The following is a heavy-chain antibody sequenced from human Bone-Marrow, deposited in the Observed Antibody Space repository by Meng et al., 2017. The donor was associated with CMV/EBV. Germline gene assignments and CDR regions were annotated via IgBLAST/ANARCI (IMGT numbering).Heavy chain of an antibody. CDR2: IIPIFGTA. CDR3: AREGIPPESPGDAFDI. Sequence: SVKVSCKASGGTFSSYAISWVRQAPGQGLEWMGGIIPIFGTANYAQKFQGRVTITTDESTSTAYMELSSLRSEDTAVYYCAREGIPPESPGDAFDIWGQGTMVTVSS. V-gene: IGHV1-69*05. D-gene: IGHD2-2*01. CDR1: GGTFSSYA. J-gene: IGHJ3*02.